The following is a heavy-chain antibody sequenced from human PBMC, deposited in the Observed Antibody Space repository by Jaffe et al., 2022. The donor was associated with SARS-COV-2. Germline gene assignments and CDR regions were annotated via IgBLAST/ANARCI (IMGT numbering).Heavy chain of an antibody. CDR2: IYHSGST. Sequence: QVQLQESGPGLVKPSETLSLTCTVSGYSISSGYYWGWIRQPPGKGLEWIGSIYHSGSTYYNPSLKSRVTISVDTSKNQFSLKLSSVTAADTAVYYCARGRYSSSWFVWGKGTTVTVSS. CDR3: ARGRYSSSWFV. D-gene: IGHD6-13*01. CDR1: GYSISSGYY. V-gene: IGHV4-38-2*02. J-gene: IGHJ6*04.